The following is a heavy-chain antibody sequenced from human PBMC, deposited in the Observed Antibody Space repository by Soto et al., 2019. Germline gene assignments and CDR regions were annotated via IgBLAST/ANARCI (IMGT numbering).Heavy chain of an antibody. V-gene: IGHV3-21*01. Sequence: GGSLRLSCAASGFTFSSYSMNWVRQAPGKGLEWVSSISSSSSYIYYADSVKGRFTISRDNAKNSLYLQMNSLRAEDTAVYYCASYPEYYDFWSGSPPYGMDVWGQGTTVTVSS. CDR2: ISSSSSYI. CDR3: ASYPEYYDFWSGSPPYGMDV. J-gene: IGHJ6*02. CDR1: GFTFSSYS. D-gene: IGHD3-3*01.